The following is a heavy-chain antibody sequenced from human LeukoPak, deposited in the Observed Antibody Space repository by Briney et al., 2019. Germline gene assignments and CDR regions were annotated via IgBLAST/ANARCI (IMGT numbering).Heavy chain of an antibody. CDR2: IYYSGST. Sequence: SETLSLTCTVSGGSISSYYWSWIRQPPGKGLEWIGYIYYSGSTNYNPSLKSRVTISVDTSKNQFSLKLSSVTAADTAVYYCARHGLSGRLWSGYHNFDYWGQGTLVTVSS. CDR1: GGSISSYY. J-gene: IGHJ4*02. CDR3: ARHGLSGRLWSGYHNFDY. D-gene: IGHD3-3*01. V-gene: IGHV4-59*08.